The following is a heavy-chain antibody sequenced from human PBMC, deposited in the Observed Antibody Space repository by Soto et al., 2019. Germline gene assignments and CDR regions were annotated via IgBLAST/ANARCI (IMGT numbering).Heavy chain of an antibody. D-gene: IGHD2-21*02. Sequence: EVHLLESGGGLVRPGGSLRLSCAASGLTFNNFAMSWVRQAPEKGLEWVSTISGGARTTDYADSVKGRFTISRDNAKNTVFLQMESLRVEDTAVYYCAQVVVGATAGIALGPKAPPAKYVPPWCQGTGVTVSS. CDR1: GLTFNNFA. CDR2: ISGGARTT. V-gene: IGHV3-23*01. J-gene: IGHJ1*01. CDR3: AQVVVGATAGIALGPKAPPAKYVPP.